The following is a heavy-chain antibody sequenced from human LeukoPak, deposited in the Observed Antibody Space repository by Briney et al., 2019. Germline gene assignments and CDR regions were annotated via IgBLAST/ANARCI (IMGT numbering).Heavy chain of an antibody. Sequence: SETLSLTCTVSGGSLSSSTSYWGWIRQPPGKGLEWIGSIYYSGSTYYNPSLKSRVTISVDTSKNQISLKLSSVTAADTTVYYCARLDSYYYYMDVWGKGTTVTVSS. CDR1: GGSLSSSTSY. V-gene: IGHV4-39*01. CDR3: ARLDSYYYYMDV. J-gene: IGHJ6*03. CDR2: IYYSGST.